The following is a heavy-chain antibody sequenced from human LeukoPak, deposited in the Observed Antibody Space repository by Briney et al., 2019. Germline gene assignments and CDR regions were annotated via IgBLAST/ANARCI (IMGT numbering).Heavy chain of an antibody. D-gene: IGHD3-3*01. V-gene: IGHV1-18*01. CDR2: ISAYNGNT. CDR3: ARDTAILRFLEWLSPFFDY. J-gene: IGHJ4*02. Sequence: ASVKVSCKASGYTFTSYGISWVRQAPGQGLEWMGWISAYNGNTNYAQKLQGRVTMTTDTSTSTAYMELRSLRSDDTAVYYCARDTAILRFLEWLSPFFDYWGQGILVTVSS. CDR1: GYTFTSYG.